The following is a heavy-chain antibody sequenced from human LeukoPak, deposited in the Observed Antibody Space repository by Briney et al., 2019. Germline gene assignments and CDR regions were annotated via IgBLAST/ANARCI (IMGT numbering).Heavy chain of an antibody. CDR3: AREGSSGIIPERYFDY. V-gene: IGHV1-69*13. D-gene: IGHD3-22*01. J-gene: IGHJ4*02. CDR2: IIPIFGTA. CDR1: GGTFSSYA. Sequence: ASVTVSCTASGGTFSSYAISWVRQAPGQGLEWMGGIIPIFGTANYAQKFQGRVTITADESTSTAYMELSSLRSEDTAVYYCAREGSSGIIPERYFDYWGQGTLVTVSS.